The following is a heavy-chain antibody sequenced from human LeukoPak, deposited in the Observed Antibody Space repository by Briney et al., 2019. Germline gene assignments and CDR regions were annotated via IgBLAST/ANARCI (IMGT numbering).Heavy chain of an antibody. Sequence: GESLKISCQASGYTFTTYWIAWVRRMPGKGLGWLGTIYPGASDIKYSPSFQGHVTISADKSFQTAFLQWGSLKASDTAIYYCARAGSGSSSYGMDVWGRGTTVTVSS. D-gene: IGHD3-10*01. V-gene: IGHV5-51*01. CDR1: GYTFTTYW. CDR3: ARAGSGSSSYGMDV. CDR2: IYPGASDI. J-gene: IGHJ6*04.